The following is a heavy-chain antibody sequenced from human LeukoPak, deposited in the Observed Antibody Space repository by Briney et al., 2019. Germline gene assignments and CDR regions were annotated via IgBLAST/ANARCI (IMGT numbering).Heavy chain of an antibody. CDR2: ITTSDGNT. Sequence: GGSLRLSCAASGFTFSSYTMSWVRQAPGKGLEWVSTITTSDGNTYYADSVKGRFTVSRDNFKNTLYLQMNSLRAEDTAVYYCAKVRSWLLLDYWGQGTLVTVSS. CDR1: GFTFSSYT. D-gene: IGHD3-22*01. CDR3: AKVRSWLLLDY. J-gene: IGHJ4*02. V-gene: IGHV3-23*01.